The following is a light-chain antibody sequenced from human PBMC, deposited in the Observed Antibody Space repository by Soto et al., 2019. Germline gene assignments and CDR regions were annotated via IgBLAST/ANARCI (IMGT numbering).Light chain of an antibody. CDR3: QQRSNWPPVFT. CDR1: QSVTSY. Sequence: EIVLTQSPATLSLFPGERATLSCRVSQSVTSYIAWYQQKAGQAPRLLIYDASNRATGIPARFSGSGSGTDFTLTISSLEPEDFAVYYCQQRSNWPPVFTFGPGTKVEIK. V-gene: IGKV3-11*01. CDR2: DAS. J-gene: IGKJ3*01.